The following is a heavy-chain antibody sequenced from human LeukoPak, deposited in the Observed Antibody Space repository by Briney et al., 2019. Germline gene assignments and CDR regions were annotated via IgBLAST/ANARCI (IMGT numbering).Heavy chain of an antibody. J-gene: IGHJ4*02. Sequence: ASVKVSCKASGYTFTSYGISWVRQAPGQGLEWMGWISAYNGNTNYAQKLQGRVTMTTDTSTSTAYMELRSLRSDDMAVYYCARAGDYYDSSPPFGYWGQGTLVTVSS. CDR3: ARAGDYYDSSPPFGY. CDR1: GYTFTSYG. CDR2: ISAYNGNT. V-gene: IGHV1-18*03. D-gene: IGHD3-22*01.